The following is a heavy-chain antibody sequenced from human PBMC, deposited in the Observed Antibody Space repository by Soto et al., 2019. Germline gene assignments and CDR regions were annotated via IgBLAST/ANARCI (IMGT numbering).Heavy chain of an antibody. CDR3: GGDRGIRLGRIVF. Sequence: SQTLSRTWAVAGFSISTAYYLGWGRQPPGKGLEWIGSIYRSGNTYSNPSLRSRFSISIDASKNQFSLNLNSVTAAHTATYCWGGDRGIRLGRIVFWGQGTLVTVSS. D-gene: IGHD5-18*01. CDR2: IYRSGNT. J-gene: IGHJ4*02. V-gene: IGHV4-38-2*02. CDR1: GFSISTAYY.